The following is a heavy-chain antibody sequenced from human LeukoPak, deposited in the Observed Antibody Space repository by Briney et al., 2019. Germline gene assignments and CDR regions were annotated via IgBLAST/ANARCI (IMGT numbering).Heavy chain of an antibody. CDR3: AKSDPPLPY. CDR2: IDSDGSSA. CDR1: GFTFSNER. V-gene: IGHV3-74*03. Sequence: GGSLSLACAASGFTFSNERMHWVRQAPGKRLFWVSYIDSDGSSATYADSVKGRFIISRDNARSTVYLHMNSLRAEDTGVYFCAKSDPPLPYWGQGTQVTVSS. J-gene: IGHJ4*02.